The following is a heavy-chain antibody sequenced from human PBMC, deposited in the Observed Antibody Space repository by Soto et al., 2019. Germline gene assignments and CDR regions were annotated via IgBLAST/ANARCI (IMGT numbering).Heavy chain of an antibody. D-gene: IGHD3-10*01. V-gene: IGHV4-31*03. J-gene: IGHJ3*02. CDR1: GGYIISGGYY. CDR2: IYYSGST. Sequence: SETLSLTCTVAGGYIISGGYYWSWIRQHPGKGLEWIGYIYYSGSTYYADSVKGRFAISRDNSKNTLYLQMDSLRAEDTAIYYCAKSPNTLFRGASRKDAFDIWGQGTMVTVSS. CDR3: AKSPNTLFRGASRKDAFDI.